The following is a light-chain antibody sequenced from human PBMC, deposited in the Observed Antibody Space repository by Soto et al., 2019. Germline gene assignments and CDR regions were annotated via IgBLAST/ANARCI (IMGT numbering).Light chain of an antibody. CDR3: AACDDDLNSHV. J-gene: IGLJ1*01. CDR2: NNN. CDR1: VANIAANT. V-gene: IGLV1-44*01. Sequence: QSVVTQPPSASGTPGQTVTISCSGRVANIAANTVTWYQQLPGTAPKLLIFNNNQRPSGVPDRFSGSKSVSSASLAISGLQSEDEADYYCAACDDDLNSHVFGTGTKLTVL.